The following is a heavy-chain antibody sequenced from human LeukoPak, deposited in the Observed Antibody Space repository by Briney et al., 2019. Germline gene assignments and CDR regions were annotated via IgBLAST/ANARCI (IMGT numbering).Heavy chain of an antibody. Sequence: PSETLSLTCTVSGGSISSSSYYWGWIRQPPGKGLEWIGEIYHSGSTNYNPSLKSRVTISVDKSKNQFSLKLSSVTAADTAVYYCAREPVLVRGVGSRHFDYWGQGTLVTVSS. J-gene: IGHJ4*02. D-gene: IGHD3-10*01. V-gene: IGHV4-39*07. CDR3: AREPVLVRGVGSRHFDY. CDR2: IYHSGST. CDR1: GGSISSSSYY.